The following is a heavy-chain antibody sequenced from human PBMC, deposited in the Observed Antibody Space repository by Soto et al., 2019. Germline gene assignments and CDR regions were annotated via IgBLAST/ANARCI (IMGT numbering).Heavy chain of an antibody. CDR2: IIPIFGTA. D-gene: IGHD3-22*01. CDR3: AREHDSSGYYERGHFFDY. V-gene: IGHV1-69*01. J-gene: IGHJ4*02. CDR1: GGTFSSYA. Sequence: QVQLVQSGAEVKKPGSSVKVSCKASGGTFSSYAISWVRQAPGQGLEWMGGIIPIFGTANYAQKFQGRVTITADESTSTAYVELSSLRSEDTAVYYCAREHDSSGYYERGHFFDYWGQGTLVTVSS.